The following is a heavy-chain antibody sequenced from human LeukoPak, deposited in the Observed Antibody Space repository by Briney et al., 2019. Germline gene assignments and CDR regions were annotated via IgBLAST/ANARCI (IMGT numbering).Heavy chain of an antibody. CDR3: ARYENGGIDY. D-gene: IGHD2-15*01. CDR2: TTGSGDKL. J-gene: IGHJ4*02. Sequence: GGSLRLSCAASGFIFSSCWMSWVRQAPGKGLEWVSATTGSGDKLFYADSVKGRFTISRDNSKNTLYLQMNNLRAEDTAVYYCARYENGGIDYWGQGTLVTVSS. CDR1: GFIFSSCW. V-gene: IGHV3-23*01.